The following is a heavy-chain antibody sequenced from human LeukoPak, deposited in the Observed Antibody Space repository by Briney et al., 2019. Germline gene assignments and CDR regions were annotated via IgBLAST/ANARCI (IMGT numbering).Heavy chain of an antibody. V-gene: IGHV4-59*08. CDR1: GGSISSYY. D-gene: IGHD2-8*01. Sequence: SETLSLTCTVSGGSISSYYWSWIRQPPGKGVEWIGYIYYSGSTNYNPSLKSRVTISVDTSKNQFSLKLSSVPAADTAVYYFPSQYCTYGVCYFGGAFDIWGQETMVTVSS. J-gene: IGHJ3*02. CDR2: IYYSGST. CDR3: PSQYCTYGVCYFGGAFDI.